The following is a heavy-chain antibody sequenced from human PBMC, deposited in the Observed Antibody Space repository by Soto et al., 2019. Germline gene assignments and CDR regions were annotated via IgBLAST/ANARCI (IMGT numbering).Heavy chain of an antibody. CDR2: ISSSSSYI. Sequence: GGSLRLSCAASGFTFSSYSMNWVRQAPGKGLEWVSSISSSSSYIYYADSVKGRFTISRDNAKNSLYLQMNSLRAEDTAVYYCARDRVVVVPAAPYYYYGMDVWGQGPTVTVSS. J-gene: IGHJ6*02. CDR1: GFTFSSYS. CDR3: ARDRVVVVPAAPYYYYGMDV. V-gene: IGHV3-21*01. D-gene: IGHD2-2*01.